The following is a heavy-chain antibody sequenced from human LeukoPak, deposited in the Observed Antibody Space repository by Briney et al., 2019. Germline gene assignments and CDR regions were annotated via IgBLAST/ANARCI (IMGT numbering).Heavy chain of an antibody. CDR2: IYPGDSDT. D-gene: IGHD5-12*01. CDR1: GYSFTSYW. V-gene: IGHV5-51*01. CDR3: ARPTGGYDYWFDP. J-gene: IGHJ5*02. Sequence: HGESLKISCKGSGYSFTSYWIGWVRPMRGKVLEWMGIIYPGDSDTRYSPSFQGQVTISADKSISTAYLQWSSLKASDTAMYYCARPTGGYDYWFDPWGQGTLVTVSS.